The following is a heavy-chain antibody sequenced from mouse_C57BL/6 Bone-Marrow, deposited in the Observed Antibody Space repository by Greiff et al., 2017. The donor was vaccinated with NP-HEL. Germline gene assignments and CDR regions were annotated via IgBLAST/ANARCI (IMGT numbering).Heavy chain of an antibody. CDR2: IDPSDSYT. D-gene: IGHD1-1*01. CDR1: GYTFTSYW. V-gene: IGHV1-69*01. J-gene: IGHJ1*03. CDR3: ARTLSYYGSSYDWYFDV. Sequence: VQLQQPGAELVMPGASVKLSCKASGYTFTSYWMHWVKQRPGQGLEWIGEIDPSDSYTNYNQKFKGKSTLTVDTSSSTAYMQLSSLTSEDTAVYYCARTLSYYGSSYDWYFDVWGTGTTVTVSS.